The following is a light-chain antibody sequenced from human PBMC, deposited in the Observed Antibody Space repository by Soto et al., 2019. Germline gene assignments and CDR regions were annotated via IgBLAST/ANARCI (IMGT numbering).Light chain of an antibody. CDR3: SSYTSSSILYV. V-gene: IGLV2-14*01. CDR2: DVS. Sequence: QSVLTQPASVSGSPGQSITISCTGTSSDVGGYNYVSWYQQHPGKAHKLMIYDVSNRPSGVSNRFSGSKSGNTASLTISGLQAEDEADYYCSSYTSSSILYVFGTGTKVTVL. J-gene: IGLJ1*01. CDR1: SSDVGGYNY.